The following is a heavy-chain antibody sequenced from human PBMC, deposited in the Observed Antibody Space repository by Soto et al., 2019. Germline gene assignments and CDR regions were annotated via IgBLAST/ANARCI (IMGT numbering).Heavy chain of an antibody. Sequence: GESLKISCKGSGYSFTSYWISWVRQMPGKGLEWMGRIDPSDSYTNYSPSFQGHVTISADKSISTAYLQWSSLKASDTAMYYCASPTISCSYYYYYCMDVWYQGTTVTVSS. D-gene: IGHD5-12*01. CDR2: IDPSDSYT. J-gene: IGHJ6*02. CDR3: ASPTISCSYYYYYCMDV. CDR1: GYSFTSYW. V-gene: IGHV5-10-1*01.